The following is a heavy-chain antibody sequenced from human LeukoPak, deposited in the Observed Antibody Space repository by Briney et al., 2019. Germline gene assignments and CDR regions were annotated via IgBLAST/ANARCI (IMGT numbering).Heavy chain of an antibody. D-gene: IGHD6-19*01. Sequence: GGSLRLSCAASGFTFSQYWMSWVRQAPGKGLEWVSAISGSGGSTYYADSVKGRFTISRDNSKNTLYLQMNSLRAEDTAVYYCAKDQWLVRGFVYWGQGTLVTVSS. CDR2: ISGSGGST. V-gene: IGHV3-23*01. CDR1: GFTFSQYW. J-gene: IGHJ4*02. CDR3: AKDQWLVRGFVY.